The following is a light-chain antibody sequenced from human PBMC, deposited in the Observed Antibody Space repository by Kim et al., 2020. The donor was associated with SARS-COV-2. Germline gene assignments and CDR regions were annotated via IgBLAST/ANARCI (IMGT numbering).Light chain of an antibody. CDR1: QMISIY. J-gene: IGKJ2*01. Sequence: ASGGDNVTNTCRAKQMISIYLNLYQHKSGIAPKHLIYAASRLQSGVPSRFSRRGSGTDYTLTISSLQLEDFTSYYCQQSDSMPYTFGQGTKLEL. V-gene: IGKV1-39*01. CDR3: QQSDSMPYT. CDR2: AAS.